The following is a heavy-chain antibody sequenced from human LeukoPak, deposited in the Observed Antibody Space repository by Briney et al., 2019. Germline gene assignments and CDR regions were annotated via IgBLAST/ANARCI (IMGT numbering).Heavy chain of an antibody. Sequence: PGGSLRLSCAASGITFTNAWLTWVRQAPGKGLEWVSILYSAGSTYYADSVKGRFTISRDNSKNMLYLQMNTLRAEDTAMYYCATDRAMYYFDYWGQGTLVTVSS. V-gene: IGHV3-53*01. CDR2: LYSAGST. D-gene: IGHD2-2*01. CDR1: GITFTNAW. CDR3: ATDRAMYYFDY. J-gene: IGHJ4*02.